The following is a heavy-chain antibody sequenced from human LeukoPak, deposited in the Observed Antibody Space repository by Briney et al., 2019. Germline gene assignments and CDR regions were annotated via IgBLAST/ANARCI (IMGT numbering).Heavy chain of an antibody. D-gene: IGHD1-1*01. CDR2: IDHSGST. CDR1: GGSVRPYF. CDR3: ARGSGTTGTIYMDV. Sequence: SETLSLTCTVPGGSVRPYFWNWIRQSPGKGLEWLAFIDHSGSTSYNPSLNSRATISTDTSKSQFSLRLSSVTAADTAVYYCARGSGTTGTIYMDVWGKGITVTVSS. V-gene: IGHV4-59*02. J-gene: IGHJ6*03.